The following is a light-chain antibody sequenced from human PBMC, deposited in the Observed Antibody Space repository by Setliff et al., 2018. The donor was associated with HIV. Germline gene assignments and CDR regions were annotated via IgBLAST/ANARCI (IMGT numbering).Light chain of an antibody. V-gene: IGLV2-14*01. CDR1: SSDVGGYNY. CDR2: DVS. CDR3: SSYTSSSTYV. Sequence: QSVLTQPASVSGSPGQSITISCTGTSSDVGGYNYVSWYQQYPGKAPKLMIYDVSKRPSGVSNRFSGSKSGNTASLTISGLQAEDEAEYYCSSYTSSSTYVFGSGTKVTVL. J-gene: IGLJ1*01.